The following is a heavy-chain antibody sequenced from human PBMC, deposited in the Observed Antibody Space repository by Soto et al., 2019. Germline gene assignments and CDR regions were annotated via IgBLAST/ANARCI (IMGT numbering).Heavy chain of an antibody. D-gene: IGHD2-2*01. CDR1: GGSLSRFY. CDR3: ARVHKEELVTVPAAHYDH. J-gene: IGHJ4*01. V-gene: IGHV4-59*01. CDR2: IYHSGTT. Sequence: QVQLQESGPRLVKSSETLSLTCTVSGGSLSRFYWGWIRRPPGKGLEWIGYIYHSGTTKYNSSLKSRVTMSVDSSKNEFSLKLTSVTAADTAVYYCARVHKEELVTVPAAHYDHWGHGTLVTVAS.